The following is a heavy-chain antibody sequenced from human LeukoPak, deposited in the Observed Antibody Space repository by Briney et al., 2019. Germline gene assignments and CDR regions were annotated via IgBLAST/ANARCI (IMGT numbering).Heavy chain of an antibody. Sequence: GASVKVSCKASGGTFSSYAISWVRQAPGQGLEWMGGIIPIFGTANYAQKFQGRVTITADESTSTAYMELSSLRSEDTAVYYCARALQGDCSSTSCYILPGWFDPWGQGTLVTVSS. CDR3: ARALQGDCSSTSCYILPGWFDP. D-gene: IGHD2-2*02. V-gene: IGHV1-69*13. CDR2: IIPIFGTA. J-gene: IGHJ5*02. CDR1: GGTFSSYA.